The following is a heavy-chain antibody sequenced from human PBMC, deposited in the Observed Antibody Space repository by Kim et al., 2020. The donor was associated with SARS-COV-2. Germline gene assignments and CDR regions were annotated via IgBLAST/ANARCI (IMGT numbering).Heavy chain of an antibody. J-gene: IGHJ5*02. V-gene: IGHV4-39*01. D-gene: IGHD3-10*01. Sequence: NQSLMSGVTISVATSKNQFSLKLSSVTAADTAVYYCARFMVRGLSNWFDPWGQGTLVTVSS. CDR3: ARFMVRGLSNWFDP.